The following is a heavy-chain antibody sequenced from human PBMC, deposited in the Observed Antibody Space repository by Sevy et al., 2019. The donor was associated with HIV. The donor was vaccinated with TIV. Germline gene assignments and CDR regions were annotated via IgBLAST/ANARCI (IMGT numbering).Heavy chain of an antibody. Sequence: GGSLRLSCAASGITFKNYAMNWVRQAPGKGLNWVSSIFGSGGTTYYADSVRGRFTISRDTSKIPLFLQMNSLRTEDTALYYCAGGRFDSSGSFDAFDIWGQGTMVTVSS. V-gene: IGHV3-23*01. CDR2: IFGSGGTT. J-gene: IGHJ3*02. D-gene: IGHD3-22*01. CDR1: GITFKNYA. CDR3: AGGRFDSSGSFDAFDI.